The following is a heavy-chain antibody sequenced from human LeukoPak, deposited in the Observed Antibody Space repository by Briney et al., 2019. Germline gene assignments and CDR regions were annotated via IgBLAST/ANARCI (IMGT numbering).Heavy chain of an antibody. Sequence: GASVKVSCKASGYTFTGYYMHWVRQAPGQELEWMGWINPNSGGTNYAQKFQGRVTMTRDTSISTAYMELSRLRSDDTAVYYCARRPRRNGDYVPFDYWGQGTLVTVSS. CDR3: ARRPRRNGDYVPFDY. CDR2: INPNSGGT. V-gene: IGHV1-2*02. D-gene: IGHD4-17*01. J-gene: IGHJ4*02. CDR1: GYTFTGYY.